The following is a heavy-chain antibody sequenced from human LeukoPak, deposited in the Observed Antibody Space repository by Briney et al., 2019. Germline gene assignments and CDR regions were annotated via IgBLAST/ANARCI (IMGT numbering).Heavy chain of an antibody. CDR1: GGSISSYY. CDR2: IYYSGST. D-gene: IGHD2-8*01. Sequence: PSETLSLTCTVSGGSISSYYWSWIRQPPGKGLEWIGYIYYSGSTNYNPSLKSRVTISVDTSKNQFSLKLSSVTAADTAVYYCARGVVLMVYATPKDYYMDVWGKGTTVTGS. CDR3: ARGVVLMVYATPKDYYMDV. J-gene: IGHJ6*03. V-gene: IGHV4-59*01.